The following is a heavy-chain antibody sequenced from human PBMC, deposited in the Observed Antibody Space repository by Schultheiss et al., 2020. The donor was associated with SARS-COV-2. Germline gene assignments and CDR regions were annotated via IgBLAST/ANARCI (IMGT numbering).Heavy chain of an antibody. CDR2: IFHTGSA. CDR1: GGSFSGYY. J-gene: IGHJ5*02. V-gene: IGHV4-59*08. CDR3: VRRADLGVAGYFST. Sequence: SETLSLTCAVYGGSFSGYYWSWIRQPPGKGLEWIGYIFHTGSANYNPSLKSRVTISVDTSKNQVSLNLRSVTATDTAVYYCVRRADLGVAGYFSTWGQGTLVTVAS. D-gene: IGHD6-19*01.